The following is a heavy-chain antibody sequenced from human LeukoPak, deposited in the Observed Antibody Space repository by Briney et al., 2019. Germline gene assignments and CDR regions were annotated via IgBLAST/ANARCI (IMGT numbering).Heavy chain of an antibody. V-gene: IGHV1-69*06. CDR2: IIPIFGTA. CDR1: GYTFTSYG. J-gene: IGHJ4*02. D-gene: IGHD3-22*01. CDR3: ARAEEYYDSSRFDY. Sequence: SVKVSCKASGYTFTSYGISWVRQAPGQGLEWMGGIIPIFGTATYAQKFQGRVTITADKSTSTAYMELSSLRSEDTAVYYCARAEEYYDSSRFDYWGQGTLVTVSS.